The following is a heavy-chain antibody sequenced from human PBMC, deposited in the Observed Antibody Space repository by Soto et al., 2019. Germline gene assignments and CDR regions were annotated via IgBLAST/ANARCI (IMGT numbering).Heavy chain of an antibody. Sequence: GVLRLSCAASGFTFSSYAMSWVRQAPGKGLEWVSAISGSGGSTYYADSVKGRFTISRDNSKSTLYLQMNSLRAEDTAVYYCAGAGGGYSYGPLDYWGQGTLVTVSS. V-gene: IGHV3-23*01. J-gene: IGHJ4*02. CDR2: ISGSGGST. D-gene: IGHD5-18*01. CDR1: GFTFSSYA. CDR3: AGAGGGYSYGPLDY.